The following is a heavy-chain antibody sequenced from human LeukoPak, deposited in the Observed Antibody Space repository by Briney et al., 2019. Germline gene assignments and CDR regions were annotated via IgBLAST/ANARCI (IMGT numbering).Heavy chain of an antibody. CDR3: ARDLATQKIDY. CDR2: ISCSGSNI. D-gene: IGHD5-12*01. V-gene: IGHV3-48*03. CDR1: GFTFSSYE. J-gene: IGHJ4*02. Sequence: GGSLRLSCAASGFTFSSYEMNWVRQAPGKGLEWVSYISCSGSNIYYADSVKGRFTISRDNAKNSLYLQMNSLRAEDTAVYYCARDLATQKIDYWGEGTLVTVSS.